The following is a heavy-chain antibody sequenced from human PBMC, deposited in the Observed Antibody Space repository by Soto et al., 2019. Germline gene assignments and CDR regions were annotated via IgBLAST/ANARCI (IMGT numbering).Heavy chain of an antibody. CDR1: GFTFSSYW. CDR3: AREGLLLWFGESGLDY. CDR2: INSDGSST. V-gene: IGHV3-74*01. D-gene: IGHD3-10*01. J-gene: IGHJ4*02. Sequence: GGSLRLSCAASGFTFSSYWMHWVRQAPGKGLVWVSRINSDGSSTSYADSVKGRFTISRDNAKNTLYLQMNSLRAEDTAVYYCAREGLLLWFGESGLDYWGQGTLVTVSS.